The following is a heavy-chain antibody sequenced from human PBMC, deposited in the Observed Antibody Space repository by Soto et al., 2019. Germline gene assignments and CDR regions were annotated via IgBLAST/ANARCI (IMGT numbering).Heavy chain of an antibody. Sequence: QVQLVQSGADVKKPGASVKVSCKASGYTFTSYAMHWVRQAPGQRLEWMGWINAGNGNKKYSQKFQGRVTITRDTSASKAYMVLSSLRTGDTAAYCCARGGWVLMDGWGQGTTVTVSS. D-gene: IGHD1-26*01. CDR3: ARGGWVLMDG. CDR1: GYTFTSYA. CDR2: INAGNGNK. J-gene: IGHJ6*02. V-gene: IGHV1-3*01.